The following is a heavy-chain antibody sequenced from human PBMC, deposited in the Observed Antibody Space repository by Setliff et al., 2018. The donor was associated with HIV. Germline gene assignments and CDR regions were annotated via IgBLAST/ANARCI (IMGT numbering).Heavy chain of an antibody. CDR1: GGSISRYY. V-gene: IGHV4-59*01. CDR2: IYYGGST. J-gene: IGHJ4*02. CDR3: ARGPSLQTTLFDY. Sequence: SETLSLTCTVSGGSISRYYWSWIRQPPGKGLEWIGYIYYGGSTNYNPSLKSRVTISVDTSKNQFSLKLTSVTAADTAVYYCARGPSLQTTLFDYWGQGTLVTSPQ.